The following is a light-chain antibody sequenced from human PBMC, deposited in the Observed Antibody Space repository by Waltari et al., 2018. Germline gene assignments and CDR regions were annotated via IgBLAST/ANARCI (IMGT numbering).Light chain of an antibody. CDR1: ALPKQY. V-gene: IGLV3-25*03. CDR3: LSADSSGTSKV. J-gene: IGLJ3*02. Sequence: SYELTQPPSVSVSPGQTARITCSGDALPKQYAFLYQKKPGQAPVLIIDKDTQRPSGIPERFSGSSSGTTVTMTISGVQAEDEADYYCLSADSSGTSKVFGGGTKLTVL. CDR2: KDT.